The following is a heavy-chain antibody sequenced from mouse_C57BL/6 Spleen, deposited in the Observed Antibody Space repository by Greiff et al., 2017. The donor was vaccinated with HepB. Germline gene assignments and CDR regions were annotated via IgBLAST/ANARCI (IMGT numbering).Heavy chain of an antibody. CDR2: IDPETGGT. V-gene: IGHV1-15*01. J-gene: IGHJ4*01. D-gene: IGHD1-1*01. CDR1: GYTFTDYE. CDR3: TREGRWGTTVVAKDYAMDY. Sequence: QVHVKQSGAELVRPGASVTLSCKASGYTFTDYEMHWVKQTPVHGLEWIGAIDPETGGTAYNQKFKGKAILTADKSSSTAYMELRSLTSEDSAVYYCTREGRWGTTVVAKDYAMDYWGQGTSVTVSS.